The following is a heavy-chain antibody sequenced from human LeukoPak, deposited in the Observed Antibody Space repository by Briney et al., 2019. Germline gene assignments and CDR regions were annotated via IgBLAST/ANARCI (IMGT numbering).Heavy chain of an antibody. V-gene: IGHV3-74*01. J-gene: IGHJ5*02. D-gene: IGHD6-19*01. Sequence: PGESLRLSCAASGFTFSGYWMHWVRQAPGKGLVWVSRINTDGSSTSYADSVKGRFTISRDNATNTLYLQMNSLRAEDTAVYYCARAAGYSSDWYWFDPWGQGTLVTVSS. CDR2: INTDGSST. CDR3: ARAAGYSSDWYWFDP. CDR1: GFTFSGYW.